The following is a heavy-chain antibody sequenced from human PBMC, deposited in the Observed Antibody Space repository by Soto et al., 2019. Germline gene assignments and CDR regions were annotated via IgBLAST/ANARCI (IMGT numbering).Heavy chain of an antibody. J-gene: IGHJ4*02. CDR2: ITDNGGST. CDR3: AKEGATTTAFDY. CDR1: GFTFSRDG. Sequence: GGSLRLSCAASGFTFSRDGMSWVRQAPGKGLEWVSLITDNGGSTYYADSVKGRFTISRDNTKNTLSLQMNSLRAEDTAVYYCAKEGATTTAFDYWGQGALVTVSS. V-gene: IGHV3-23*01. D-gene: IGHD4-17*01.